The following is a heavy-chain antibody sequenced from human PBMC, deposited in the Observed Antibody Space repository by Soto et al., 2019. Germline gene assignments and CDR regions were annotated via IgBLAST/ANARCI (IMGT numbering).Heavy chain of an antibody. D-gene: IGHD1-26*01. V-gene: IGHV3-7*03. CDR1: GFIFRSSW. CDR3: AREVGTPAVRAAVEI. J-gene: IGHJ3*02. Sequence: EMQLVESGGGLVQPGGSLRLSCACASMSGFIFRSSWLSWVRQAPGKGLEWVANINQDGSEKNFVDSVGGRITISRDNAKCPLYLLMDSLRAEDSAVYYCAREVGTPAVRAAVEIWGQATMVCVSS. CDR2: INQDGSEK.